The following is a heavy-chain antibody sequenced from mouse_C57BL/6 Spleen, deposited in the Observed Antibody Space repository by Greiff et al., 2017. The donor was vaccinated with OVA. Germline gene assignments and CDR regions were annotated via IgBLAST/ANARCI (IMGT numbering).Heavy chain of an antibody. CDR2: IDPNRGGT. Sequence: QVQLQQPGAELVKPGASVKLSCKASGYTFTSYWMHWVKQRPGRGLEWIGRIDPNRGGTKYNEKFKSKATLTVDKHSSTAYMQLSSLTSEDSAVYYCARYPYYYGSSYDYYAMDYWGQGTSVTVSS. CDR3: ARYPYYYGSSYDYYAMDY. V-gene: IGHV1-72*01. CDR1: GYTFTSYW. D-gene: IGHD1-1*01. J-gene: IGHJ4*01.